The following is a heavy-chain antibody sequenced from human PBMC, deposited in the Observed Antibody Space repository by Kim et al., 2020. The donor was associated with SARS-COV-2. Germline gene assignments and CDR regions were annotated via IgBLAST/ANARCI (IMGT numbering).Heavy chain of an antibody. D-gene: IGHD1-26*01. Sequence: SETLSLICTVSGYSISSGYYWGWIRQPPGKGLEWIGSIYHSGSTYYNPSLKSRVTISVDTSKNQFSLKLSSVTAADTAVYYCARGPRGGSYYVDYWGQGTLFTVSS. CDR1: GYSISSGYY. CDR3: ARGPRGGSYYVDY. V-gene: IGHV4-38-2*02. CDR2: IYHSGST. J-gene: IGHJ4*02.